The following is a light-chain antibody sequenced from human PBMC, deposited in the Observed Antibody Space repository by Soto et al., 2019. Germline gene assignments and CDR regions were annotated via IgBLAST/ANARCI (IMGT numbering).Light chain of an antibody. Sequence: SPGYPASLFCRASQSVSSNFLAWYQEKPGQAPRLLIYRTSNRATGIPDRFSGSGSGTDFTLTISRLEPEDFAVYYCQQYGSTGTFGQRTRLEIK. J-gene: IGKJ5*01. CDR2: RTS. CDR3: QQYGSTGT. V-gene: IGKV3-20*01. CDR1: QSVSSNF.